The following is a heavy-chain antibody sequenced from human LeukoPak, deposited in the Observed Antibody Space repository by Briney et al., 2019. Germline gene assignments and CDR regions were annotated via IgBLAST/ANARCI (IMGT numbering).Heavy chain of an antibody. D-gene: IGHD3-10*01. CDR1: GYTFTSYD. CDR3: AREAADRAYYYGSGSFQGFDY. Sequence: ASVKVSCKASGYTFTSYDINWVRQATGQGLEWMGWMNPNSGGTNYAQKFQGRVTMTRDTSISTAYMELSRLRSDDTAVYYCAREAADRAYYYGSGSFQGFDYWGQGTLVTVSS. V-gene: IGHV1-2*02. CDR2: MNPNSGGT. J-gene: IGHJ4*02.